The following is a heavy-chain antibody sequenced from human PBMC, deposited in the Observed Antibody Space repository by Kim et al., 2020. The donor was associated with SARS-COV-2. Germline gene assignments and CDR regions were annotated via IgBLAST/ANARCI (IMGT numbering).Heavy chain of an antibody. CDR2: IWNDGSNK. D-gene: IGHD6-19*01. J-gene: IGHJ4*01. Sequence: GGSLRLSCAASGFTFSSYGMHWVRQAPGKGLEWVAVIWNDGSNKYYADAVKGRVTISRDNSKNTLYLQMNSLRAEDTAVYYCAKIRAQYSSFHYFDYWGQGTMVTGSS. CDR1: GFTFSSYG. CDR3: AKIRAQYSSFHYFDY. V-gene: IGHV3-33*06.